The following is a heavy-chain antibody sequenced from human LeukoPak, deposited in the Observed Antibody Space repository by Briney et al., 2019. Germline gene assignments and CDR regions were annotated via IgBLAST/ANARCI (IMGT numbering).Heavy chain of an antibody. CDR1: GFTFSSYA. D-gene: IGHD4-17*01. J-gene: IGHJ4*02. CDR3: ASKAVTYYYDY. Sequence: GGSLRLSCAASGFTFSSYAMSWARQAPGKGLEWVANINNDGSGTYYVDSVEGRFTISRDNAKNSLFLQMNSLRAEDTAVYYCASKAVTYYYDYWGQGTLVIVSS. V-gene: IGHV3-7*03. CDR2: INNDGSGT.